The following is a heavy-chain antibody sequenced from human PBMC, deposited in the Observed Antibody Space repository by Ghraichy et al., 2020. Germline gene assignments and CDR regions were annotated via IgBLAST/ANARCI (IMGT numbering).Heavy chain of an antibody. Sequence: GESLNISCAASGFSFRSFAMNWVRQAPGKGLEWVSSIIGAGDQTYYADSVKGRSTISRDNSNNMLYLQMSSLRAEDTAIYYCAKGSGNSDYDFYNWGQGTLVSVSS. J-gene: IGHJ4*02. CDR2: IIGAGDQT. V-gene: IGHV3-23*01. D-gene: IGHD5-12*01. CDR3: AKGSGNSDYDFYN. CDR1: GFSFRSFA.